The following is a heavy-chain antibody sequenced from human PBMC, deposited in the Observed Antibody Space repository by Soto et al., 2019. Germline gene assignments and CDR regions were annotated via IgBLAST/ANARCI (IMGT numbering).Heavy chain of an antibody. V-gene: IGHV3-23*01. Sequence: EVQLLESGGGLEQPGGSLRLSCSAAGFTFSSYGMSWVRQAPGKGLEWVSAISGSGGSTYYADAVKGRFTISRDNSENTLYLQMNSLRAEDTALYYCTLLVVVPEMIDYWGQGTLVTVSS. J-gene: IGHJ4*02. D-gene: IGHD3-22*01. CDR1: GFTFSSYG. CDR2: ISGSGGST. CDR3: TLLVVVPEMIDY.